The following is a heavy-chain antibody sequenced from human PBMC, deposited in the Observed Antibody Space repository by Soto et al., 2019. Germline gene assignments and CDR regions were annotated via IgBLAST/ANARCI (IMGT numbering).Heavy chain of an antibody. J-gene: IGHJ5*02. CDR2: ISYDGSNK. D-gene: IGHD6-13*01. V-gene: IGHV3-30-3*01. Sequence: GGSLRLSCAASGFTFSSYAMHWVRQAPGKGLEWVAVISYDGSNKYYADSVKGRFTISRDNSKNTLYLQMNSLRAEDTAVYYCARDRGSSWYNWFDPWGQGTLVTVSS. CDR1: GFTFSSYA. CDR3: ARDRGSSWYNWFDP.